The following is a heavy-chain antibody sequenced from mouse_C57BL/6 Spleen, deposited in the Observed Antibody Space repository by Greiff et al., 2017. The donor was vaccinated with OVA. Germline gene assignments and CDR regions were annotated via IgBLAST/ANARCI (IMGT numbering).Heavy chain of an antibody. CDR3: ARGGGNWYFDV. CDR1: GYSITSGYY. Sequence: EVQLQESGPGLVKPSQSLSLTCSVTGYSITSGYYWNWIRQFPGNKLEWMGYISYDGSNNYNPSLKNRISIPRDTSKNQFFLTLNSVTTEDTATYYCARGGGNWYFDVWGTGTTVTVSS. V-gene: IGHV3-6*01. J-gene: IGHJ1*03. CDR2: ISYDGSN.